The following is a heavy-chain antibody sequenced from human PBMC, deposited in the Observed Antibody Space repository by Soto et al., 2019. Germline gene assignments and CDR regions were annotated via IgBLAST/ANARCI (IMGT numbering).Heavy chain of an antibody. D-gene: IGHD3-9*01. CDR3: ARHVGYILTGPAGFAP. CDR2: IYYSGST. Sequence: QLQLQESGPGLVKPSETLSLTCTVSGGSISSSSYYWGWIRQPPGKGLEWIGSIYYSGSTYYNPSLKSRVPISVATSKNQFPLKLSSVPAAATAVYYCARHVGYILTGPAGFAPWGQGTLVTVSS. CDR1: GGSISSSSYY. V-gene: IGHV4-39*01. J-gene: IGHJ5*02.